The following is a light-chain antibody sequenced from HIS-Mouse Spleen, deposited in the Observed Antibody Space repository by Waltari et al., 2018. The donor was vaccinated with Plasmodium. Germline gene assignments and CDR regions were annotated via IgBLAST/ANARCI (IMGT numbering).Light chain of an antibody. CDR1: QSVSSN. CDR2: GAS. CDR3: QQYNTCPPRPFCHGPPLLIT. J-gene: IGKJ5*01. V-gene: IGKV3-15*01. Sequence: EIVMTQSPATLSVSPGERATLSCSASQSVSSNLAWYQQKPGQAPRLLIYGASTRATGIPARFSGSGSGTEFTLTISSLQSEDFAVYYCQQYNTCPPRPFCHGPPLLIT.